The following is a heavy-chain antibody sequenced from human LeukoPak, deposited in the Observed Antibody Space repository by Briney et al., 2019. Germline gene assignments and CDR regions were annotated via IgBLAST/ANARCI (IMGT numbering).Heavy chain of an antibody. J-gene: IGHJ4*02. Sequence: GASVKVSCKASGYTFTSYGISWVRQAPGQGLEWMGWINPNSGGTNYAQKFQGRVTMTWDTSISTAYMELSRLRSDDTAVYYCARDRTTVTIFDYWGQGTLVTVSS. CDR3: ARDRTTVTIFDY. CDR1: GYTFTSYG. CDR2: INPNSGGT. V-gene: IGHV1-2*02. D-gene: IGHD4-11*01.